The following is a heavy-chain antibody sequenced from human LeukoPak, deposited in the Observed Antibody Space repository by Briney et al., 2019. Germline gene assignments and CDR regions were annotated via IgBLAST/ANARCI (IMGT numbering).Heavy chain of an antibody. CDR3: ARDHGLRFLEWCFDY. CDR2: INPNSGGT. J-gene: IGHJ4*02. V-gene: IGHV1-2*02. D-gene: IGHD3-3*01. CDR1: GYTFTGYY. Sequence: ASVKVSCKASGYTFTGYYMHWVRQAPGQGLEWMGWINPNSGGTNYAQKFRGRVTMTRDTSISTAYMELSRLRSDDTAVYYCARDHGLRFLEWCFDYWGQGTLVTVSS.